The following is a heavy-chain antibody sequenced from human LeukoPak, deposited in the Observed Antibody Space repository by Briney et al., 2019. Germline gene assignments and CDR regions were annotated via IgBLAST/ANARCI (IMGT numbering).Heavy chain of an antibody. CDR3: ARAPHPSDFDY. V-gene: IGHV4-61*10. CDR2: IYYSGST. D-gene: IGHD6-19*01. Sequence: PSETLFLTCTVSGGSISSGSYYWSWIRQPAGKGLEWIGYIYYSGSTNYSPSLKSRVTISVDTSKNQFSLKLSSVTAADTAVYYCARAPHPSDFDYWGQGTLVTVSS. J-gene: IGHJ4*02. CDR1: GGSISSGSYY.